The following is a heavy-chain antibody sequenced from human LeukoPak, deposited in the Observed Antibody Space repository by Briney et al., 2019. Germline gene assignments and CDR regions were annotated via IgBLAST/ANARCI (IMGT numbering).Heavy chain of an antibody. J-gene: IGHJ6*03. V-gene: IGHV6-1*01. CDR2: TYYRPKWYN. D-gene: IGHD3-10*01. CDR1: GDSVSSNSAA. Sequence: SGPGLVKPSQTLSLTCAISGDSVSSNSAAWNWIRQSPSRGLEWLGRTYYRPKWYNDYAVSVKSRITINPDTSKNQFSLQLNSVTPEDTAVYYCARAHGEGHYYYYYYMDVWGKGTTVTVSS. CDR3: ARAHGEGHYYYYYYMDV.